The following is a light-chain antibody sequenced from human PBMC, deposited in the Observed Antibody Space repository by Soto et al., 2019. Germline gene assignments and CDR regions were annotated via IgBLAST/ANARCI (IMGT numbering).Light chain of an antibody. Sequence: QSALTQPASVSGSPGQSITISCTRTGRNVENYNLVSWYQHPPGKAPKLIIYEGSERPSGVSNRFSGAQSGHTASLTISGLQAEDEADYYCSSYAGAVVFGGGTKLTVL. V-gene: IGLV2-23*01. CDR1: GRNVENYNL. CDR2: EGS. J-gene: IGLJ2*01. CDR3: SSYAGAVV.